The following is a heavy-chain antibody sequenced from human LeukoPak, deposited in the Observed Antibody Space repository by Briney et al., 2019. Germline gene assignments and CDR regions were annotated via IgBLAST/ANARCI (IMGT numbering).Heavy chain of an antibody. CDR3: ARGSRDYYDSSGYYPPEDY. CDR2: INPNSGGT. D-gene: IGHD3-22*01. CDR1: GYSFTGYY. Sequence: ASVKVSCKASGYSFTGYYMHWVRQAPGQGLEWMGWINPNSGGTNYAQKFQGRVTMTRDTSISTAYMELSRLRSDDTAMYYCARGSRDYYDSSGYYPPEDYWGQGTLVTVSS. J-gene: IGHJ4*02. V-gene: IGHV1-2*02.